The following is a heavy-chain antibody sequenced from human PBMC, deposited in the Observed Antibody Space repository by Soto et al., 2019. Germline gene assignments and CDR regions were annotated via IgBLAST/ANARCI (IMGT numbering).Heavy chain of an antibody. J-gene: IGHJ5*02. D-gene: IGHD3-10*01. CDR3: ARAEITMVRLVNWFDP. CDR1: GGSISSYY. V-gene: IGHV4-59*01. CDR2: IYYSGSN. Sequence: ETLSLTCTVSGGSISSYYWSWIRQPPGKGLEWIGYIYYSGSNNYNPSLKSRVTISVDTSKNQFSLTLSSVTAADTAVYYCARAEITMVRLVNWFDPWGQGTLVTVSS.